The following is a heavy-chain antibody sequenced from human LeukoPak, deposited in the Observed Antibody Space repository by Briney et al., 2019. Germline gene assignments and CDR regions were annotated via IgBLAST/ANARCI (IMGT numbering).Heavy chain of an antibody. CDR1: GGSISSGSYY. D-gene: IGHD4-11*01. CDR2: IYTSGST. J-gene: IGHJ4*02. CDR3: ARAGLTVTKD. V-gene: IGHV4-61*02. Sequence: SETLSLTCTVSGGSISSGSYYWSWIRQPAGKGLEWIGRIYTSGSTNYNPSLKSRVTISVHTSKNQFSLKLSSVTAADTAVYYCARAGLTVTKDWGQGTLVTVSS.